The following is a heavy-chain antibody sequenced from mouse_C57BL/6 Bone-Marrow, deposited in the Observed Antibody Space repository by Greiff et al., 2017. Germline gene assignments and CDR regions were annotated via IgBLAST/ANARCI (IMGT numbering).Heavy chain of an antibody. J-gene: IGHJ2*01. V-gene: IGHV5-2*01. Sequence: EVQRVESGGGLVQPGESLKLSCASYEFEFPSYDMSWVRKTPEKRLELVATINSDGGSTYYPDTMESRFIISRDNTKKTLYMHMRSLGAEDTAWYYCARHGGPSYCDYWGQGTTLTVSS. D-gene: IGHD1-1*02. CDR2: INSDGGST. CDR3: ARHGGPSYCDY. CDR1: EFEFPSYD.